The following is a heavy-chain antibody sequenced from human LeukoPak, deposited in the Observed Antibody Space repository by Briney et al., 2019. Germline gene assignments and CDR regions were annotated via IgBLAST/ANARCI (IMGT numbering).Heavy chain of an antibody. Sequence: GGSLRLSCEASGLMFTNYWMHWVRQGQGKGLVWVSRISNDGSSRHYADSVKGRFTISRDNSKNMMYLQMNSLRAEDTAVYYCASASSHRIAAGGDYWGHGTLVTVSS. CDR2: ISNDGSSR. D-gene: IGHD6-13*01. J-gene: IGHJ4*01. V-gene: IGHV3-74*01. CDR1: GLMFTNYW. CDR3: ASASSHRIAAGGDY.